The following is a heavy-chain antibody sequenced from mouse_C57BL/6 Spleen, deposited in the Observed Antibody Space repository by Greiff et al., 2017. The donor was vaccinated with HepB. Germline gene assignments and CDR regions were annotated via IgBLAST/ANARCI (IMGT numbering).Heavy chain of an antibody. Sequence: EVKLMESGPGLVKPSQSLSLTCSVTGYSITSGYYWNWIRQFPGNKLEWMGYISYDGSNNYNQSLKNRISITRDTSKNQFFLKLNTVTTEDTATYYCARQPDYKGYFDVWGTGTTVTVSS. CDR2: ISYDGSN. D-gene: IGHD2-12*01. J-gene: IGHJ1*03. V-gene: IGHV3-6*01. CDR1: GYSITSGYY. CDR3: ARQPDYKGYFDV.